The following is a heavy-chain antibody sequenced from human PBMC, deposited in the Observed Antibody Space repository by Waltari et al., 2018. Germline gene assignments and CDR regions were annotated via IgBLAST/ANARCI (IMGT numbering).Heavy chain of an antibody. CDR2: ISSSSSYI. Sequence: EVQLVESGGGLVKPGGSLRLSCAASGFTFSSYSMNWLRPAPGQGLEWVSSISSSSSYIYYADSVKGRFTISRDNAKNSLYLQMNSLRAEDTAVYYCARAGYCSGGSCYSGWYFDLWGRGTLVTVSS. D-gene: IGHD2-15*01. CDR3: ARAGYCSGGSCYSGWYFDL. J-gene: IGHJ2*01. CDR1: GFTFSSYS. V-gene: IGHV3-21*01.